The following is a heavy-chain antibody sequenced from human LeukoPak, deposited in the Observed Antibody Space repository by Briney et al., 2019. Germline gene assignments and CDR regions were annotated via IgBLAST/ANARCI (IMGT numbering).Heavy chain of an antibody. CDR3: ARGNLFDASVAGRDGR. J-gene: IGHJ4*02. CDR1: GYTFTSYD. V-gene: IGHV1-8*01. CDR2: MNPNSGNT. Sequence: GASVKLSCKASGYTFTSYDINWVRQATGQGLEWMGWMNPNSGNTGYAQKFQGRVTMTRNTSISTAYMELSSLRSEDTAVYYCARGNLFDASVAGRDGRWGQGTLVTVSS. D-gene: IGHD6-19*01.